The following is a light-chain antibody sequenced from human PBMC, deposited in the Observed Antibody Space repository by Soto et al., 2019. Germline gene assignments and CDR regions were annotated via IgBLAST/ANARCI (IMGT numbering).Light chain of an antibody. CDR1: QTIVSTY. J-gene: IGKJ1*01. CDR2: GTS. V-gene: IGKV3-20*01. Sequence: EVVLTQSPGTLSLSPGERATLYCRTSQTIVSTYLAWYQHKAGQAPRLLMYGTSSRATGITDRFSGSGSGTDFTLTISSVEPEDSAIYYCQQYSGSPPRTFGQGTKVEIK. CDR3: QQYSGSPPRT.